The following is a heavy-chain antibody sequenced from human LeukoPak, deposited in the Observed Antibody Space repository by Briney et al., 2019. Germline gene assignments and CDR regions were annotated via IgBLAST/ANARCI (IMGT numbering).Heavy chain of an antibody. V-gene: IGHV3-21*01. CDR1: GFTFSSYS. CDR2: ISSSSSYI. D-gene: IGHD5-24*01. CDR3: ARDLQGETANFDY. J-gene: IGHJ4*02. Sequence: PGGSLRLSCAASGFTFSSYSINWVRQAPGKGLEWVSSISSSSSYIYYADSVKGRFTISRDNAKNSLYLQMNSLRAEDTAVYYCARDLQGETANFDYWGQGTLVTVSS.